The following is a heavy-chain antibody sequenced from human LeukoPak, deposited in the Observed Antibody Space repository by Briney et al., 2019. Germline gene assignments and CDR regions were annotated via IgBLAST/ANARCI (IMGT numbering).Heavy chain of an antibody. V-gene: IGHV4-34*01. J-gene: IGHJ6*03. Sequence: WETLFLTCAVYGGSFSGYYWSWIRQPPGKGLEWIGEINHSGSTNYNPSLKSRVTISVDTSKNQFSLQLSSVTAADTAFYYCASQGHHGKIVGTTLSYFYMDVWGKGTTVTVSS. D-gene: IGHD1-26*01. CDR1: GGSFSGYY. CDR3: ASQGHHGKIVGTTLSYFYMDV. CDR2: INHSGST.